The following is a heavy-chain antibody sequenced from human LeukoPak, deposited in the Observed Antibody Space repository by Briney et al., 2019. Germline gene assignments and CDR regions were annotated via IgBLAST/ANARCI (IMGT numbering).Heavy chain of an antibody. D-gene: IGHD4-17*01. Sequence: GGALRLSCAASGLSVSSTYMTWVRQTPGKGLEWVSVIYSGGGTNYADSLKGRFSISRDNSKNTLYLQMNNLTAEDTAVYYCVGEGRYWGQGTLVTVSS. CDR3: VGEGRY. J-gene: IGHJ4*02. CDR2: IYSGGGT. CDR1: GLSVSSTY. V-gene: IGHV3-53*01.